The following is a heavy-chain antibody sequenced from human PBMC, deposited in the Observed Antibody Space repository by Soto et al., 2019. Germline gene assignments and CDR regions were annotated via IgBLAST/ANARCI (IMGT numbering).Heavy chain of an antibody. J-gene: IGHJ4*02. Sequence: PGGSLRLSCAASGFTFSSYGMHWVRQAPGKGLEWVAVISYDGSNKYYADSVKGRFTISRDNSKNTLYLQMNSLRAEDTAVYYCAKDWGTLVPPEYYFDYWGQGTLVTVS. V-gene: IGHV3-30*18. CDR3: AKDWGTLVPPEYYFDY. CDR2: ISYDGSNK. CDR1: GFTFSSYG. D-gene: IGHD6-6*01.